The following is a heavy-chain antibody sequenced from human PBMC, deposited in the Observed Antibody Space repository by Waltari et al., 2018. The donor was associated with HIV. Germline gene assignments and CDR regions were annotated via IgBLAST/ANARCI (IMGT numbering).Heavy chain of an antibody. V-gene: IGHV1-2*02. CDR1: GYTFSDYF. Sequence: VQLVQSGAEVKKPGASVKVSCKASGYTFSDYFIHWVRQAPGQGLEWMGWISPNSGDTSDAQNFQGRVTMTRDTSISTAYIELSRLTSDDTTVYYCARQMTFYDAFDIWGQGTVVTVSS. J-gene: IGHJ3*02. CDR2: ISPNSGDT. CDR3: ARQMTFYDAFDI.